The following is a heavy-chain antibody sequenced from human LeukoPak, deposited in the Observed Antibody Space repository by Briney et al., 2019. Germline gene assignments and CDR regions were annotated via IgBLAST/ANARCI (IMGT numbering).Heavy chain of an antibody. CDR3: AGMDDAGTGGRH. J-gene: IGHJ4*02. D-gene: IGHD6-13*01. CDR1: GYTFTGYF. Sequence: ASVKVSCKASGYTFTGYFMYWVRQAPGQGLEWVGWINPNSGGTNYAQKFQGRLTMPRDASISTPYMQLSRLGSDGTAGCYFAGMDDAGTGGRHWGQGTLVTVSS. V-gene: IGHV1-2*02. CDR2: INPNSGGT.